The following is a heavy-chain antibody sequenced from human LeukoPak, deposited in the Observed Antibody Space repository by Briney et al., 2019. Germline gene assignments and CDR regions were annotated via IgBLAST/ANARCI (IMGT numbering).Heavy chain of an antibody. CDR1: GGSISSYY. V-gene: IGHV4-59*01. J-gene: IGHJ6*02. Sequence: PSETLSLTCTVSGGSISSYYWSWIRQPPGKGLEWIGYIYYSGSTNYNPSLKSRVTISVDTSKNQFSLKLSSVTAADTAVYYCARDHFSSWRHYYYYCGMDVWGQGTTVTVSS. CDR3: ARDHFSSWRHYYYYCGMDV. CDR2: IYYSGST. D-gene: IGHD6-13*01.